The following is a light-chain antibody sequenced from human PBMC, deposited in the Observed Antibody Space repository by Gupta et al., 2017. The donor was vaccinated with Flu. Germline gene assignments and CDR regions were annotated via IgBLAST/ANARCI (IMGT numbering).Light chain of an antibody. V-gene: IGLV1-47*01. CDR1: SSNIGNNF. Sequence: SVLTQPPSASGTPGQRVTLSCSGSSSNIGNNFASWYQQFPGTAPKLLISRDYRRPSGVPDRFSGSKSGTSASLVISGLRSDDEALYYCATWDDGLSVVFGGGTKVTVL. J-gene: IGLJ3*02. CDR2: RDY. CDR3: ATWDDGLSVV.